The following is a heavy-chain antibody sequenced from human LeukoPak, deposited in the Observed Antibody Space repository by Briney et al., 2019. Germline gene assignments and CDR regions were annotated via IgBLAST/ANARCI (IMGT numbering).Heavy chain of an antibody. CDR2: IYYSGST. J-gene: IGHJ4*02. CDR1: GGSISSYY. D-gene: IGHD3-3*01. V-gene: IGHV4-59*01. Sequence: SETLSLTCTVSGGSISSYYWRWIRQPPGKGLEWIGYIYYSGSTNYNPSLKSRVTISVDTSKNQFSLKLSSVTAADTAVYYCARGYDFWSGYPHYFDYWGQGTLVTVSS. CDR3: ARGYDFWSGYPHYFDY.